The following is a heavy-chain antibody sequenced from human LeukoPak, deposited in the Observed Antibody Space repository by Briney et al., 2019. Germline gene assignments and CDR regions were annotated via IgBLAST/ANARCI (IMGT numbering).Heavy chain of an antibody. CDR3: ASGDLTTLDY. Sequence: PSETLSLTCTVSGGSISSYYWSWIRQPPGKRLEWIGYIYYSGSTNYNPSLKSRVTMSVDTSKNRFSLKLSSVTAADTAVYYCASGDLTTLDYWGQGTLVTVSS. J-gene: IGHJ4*02. V-gene: IGHV4-59*12. CDR2: IYYSGST. CDR1: GGSISSYY. D-gene: IGHD4-17*01.